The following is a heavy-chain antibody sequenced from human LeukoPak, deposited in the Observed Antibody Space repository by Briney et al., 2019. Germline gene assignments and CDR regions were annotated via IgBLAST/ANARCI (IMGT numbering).Heavy chain of an antibody. Sequence: GGSLRLSCAVSGFTVSSNFVSWVRQAPGKGLEWVSVIYTGGITYHANSVKGRFTTSRDNSRNTLYLQMNSLRADDTAVYYCVSRSSDGWYGRSWGQGTLVTVSS. CDR3: VSRSSDGWYGRS. CDR1: GFTVSSNF. CDR2: IYTGGIT. D-gene: IGHD6-19*01. J-gene: IGHJ4*02. V-gene: IGHV3-66*01.